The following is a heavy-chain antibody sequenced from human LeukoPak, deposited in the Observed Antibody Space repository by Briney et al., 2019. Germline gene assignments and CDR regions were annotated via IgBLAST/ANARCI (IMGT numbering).Heavy chain of an antibody. J-gene: IGHJ4*02. D-gene: IGHD2-2*01. V-gene: IGHV3-7*01. CDR2: IKQDGSEK. CDR1: GFTFSSYW. CDR3: ARVQARSYCSSNSCYGY. Sequence: GGSLRLSCAASGFTFSSYWMSWVRQAPGKGLEWVANIKQDGSEKYYVDSVKGRFTISRDNAKNSLYLQMNSLRAEDTAVYYCARVQARSYCSSNSCYGYWGQGTLVTVSS.